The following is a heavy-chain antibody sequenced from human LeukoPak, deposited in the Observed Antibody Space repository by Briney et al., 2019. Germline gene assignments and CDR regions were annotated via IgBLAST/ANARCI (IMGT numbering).Heavy chain of an antibody. J-gene: IGHJ5*02. D-gene: IGHD1-1*01. Sequence: PGGSLRLFCSASGFTFSSYAMHWVRQAPGEGLEYVSAISSNGGSTYYADSVKGRFTISRDNSKNTLYLQMSSLRAEDTAVYYCVKDGRRTTTNWFDPWGQGTLVTVSS. CDR3: VKDGRRTTTNWFDP. CDR2: ISSNGGST. V-gene: IGHV3-64D*06. CDR1: GFTFSSYA.